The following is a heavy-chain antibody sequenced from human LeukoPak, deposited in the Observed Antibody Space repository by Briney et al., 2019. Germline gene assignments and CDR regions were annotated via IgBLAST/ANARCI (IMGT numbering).Heavy chain of an antibody. V-gene: IGHV4-39*07. CDR1: GGSISTSNYY. CDR2: IYTSGSP. CDR3: ARLTSSWYQDWYFDL. D-gene: IGHD6-13*01. J-gene: IGHJ2*01. Sequence: KSSETLSLTCTVSGGSISTSNYYWGWIRQPPGKGLEWIGRIYTSGSPNYNPSLKSRVTMSVDTSKNQFSLKLSSVTAADTAVYYCARLTSSWYQDWYFDLWGRGTLVTVSS.